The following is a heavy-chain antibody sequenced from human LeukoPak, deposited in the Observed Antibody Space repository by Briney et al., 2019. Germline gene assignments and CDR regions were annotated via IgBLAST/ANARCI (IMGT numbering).Heavy chain of an antibody. CDR3: ARSLHYKEVDY. CDR2: ISAYNGNT. Sequence: ASVKVSCKASGGTFSSYAISWVRQAPGQGLEWMGWISAYNGNTNYAQKLQGRVTMTTDTSTSTAYMELRSLRSDDTAVYYCARSLHYKEVDYWGQGTLVTVSS. D-gene: IGHD1-1*01. CDR1: GGTFSSYA. J-gene: IGHJ4*02. V-gene: IGHV1-18*01.